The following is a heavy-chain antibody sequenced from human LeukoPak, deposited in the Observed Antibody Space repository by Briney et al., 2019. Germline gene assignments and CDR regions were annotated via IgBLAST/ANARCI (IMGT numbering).Heavy chain of an antibody. CDR1: GDSINSLDL. CDR2: MYLSGTT. Sequence: EPSETLSLTCTVSGDSINSLDLWSWVRQPPGKGLEWIGEMYLSGTTHSNPSVKSRVTISIDKSKNQFFLNLSSVTAADTAVYYCAGLVGRYSSGLYYYYFDYWGQGTLVTVPS. D-gene: IGHD3-22*01. CDR3: AGLVGRYSSGLYYYYFDY. J-gene: IGHJ4*02. V-gene: IGHV4-4*02.